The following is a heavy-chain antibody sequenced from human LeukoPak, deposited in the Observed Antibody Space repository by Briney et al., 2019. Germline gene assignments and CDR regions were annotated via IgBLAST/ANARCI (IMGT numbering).Heavy chain of an antibody. V-gene: IGHV4-34*01. CDR1: GGSFSGYY. CDR3: ARRETTVVTPNKNWFDP. J-gene: IGHJ5*02. D-gene: IGHD4-23*01. Sequence: SETLSLTCAVYGGSFSGYYWSWIRQPPGKGLEWIGEINHSGSTNYNPSLKSRGTISVDTYKNQLSLKLSSVTAADTAVYYCARRETTVVTPNKNWFDPWGQGTLVTVSS. CDR2: INHSGST.